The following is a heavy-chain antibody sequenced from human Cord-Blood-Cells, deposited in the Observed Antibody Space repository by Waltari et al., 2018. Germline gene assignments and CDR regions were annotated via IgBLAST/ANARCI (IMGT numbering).Heavy chain of an antibody. CDR1: GGSLSSSSYY. CDR3: ARRGIAAAGDAFDI. J-gene: IGHJ3*02. Sequence: QLQLQESGPGLVKPSETLSLTCTVSGGSLSSSSYYWGGIRQPPGKGLEWIGSIYYSGSTYYNPSLKSRVTISVDTSKNQFSLKLSSVTAADTAVYYCARRGIAAAGDAFDIWGQGTMVTVSS. V-gene: IGHV4-39*01. CDR2: IYYSGST. D-gene: IGHD6-13*01.